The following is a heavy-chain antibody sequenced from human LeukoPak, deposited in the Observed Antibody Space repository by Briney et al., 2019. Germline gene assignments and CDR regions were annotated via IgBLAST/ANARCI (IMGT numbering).Heavy chain of an antibody. V-gene: IGHV3-23*01. CDR1: GFTFSSYA. CDR3: ARAYSSSWYDF. CDR2: ISSSGGGGST. J-gene: IGHJ5*01. D-gene: IGHD6-13*01. Sequence: GGSLRLSCAASGFTFSSYAMSWVRQAPGKGLGWVSGISSSGGGGSTYYADSVKGRFTISRDNSKNTLYLQINSVRAEDTAVYYCARAYSSSWYDFWGQGTLVTVSS.